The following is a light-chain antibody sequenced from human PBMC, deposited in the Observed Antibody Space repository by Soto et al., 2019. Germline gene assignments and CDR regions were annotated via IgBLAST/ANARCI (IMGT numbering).Light chain of an antibody. J-gene: IGKJ2*01. CDR2: SAS. V-gene: IGKV1-39*01. CDR3: QQSSSTPHT. Sequence: DIQMTQSPSSLSASLGDRVIITCRASQTINNYLHWYQQRPGEAPKLLIYSASNLQTGVPPRFSGSGSGTHFTLTISSLQPEDFATYYCQQSSSTPHTFGQGTKVDIK. CDR1: QTINNY.